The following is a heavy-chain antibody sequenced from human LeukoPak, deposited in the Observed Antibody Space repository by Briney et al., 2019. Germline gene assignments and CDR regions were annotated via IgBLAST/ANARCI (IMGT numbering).Heavy chain of an antibody. V-gene: IGHV1-2*06. CDR1: GYDFTNYY. CDR3: ARGFLSATGPFDY. J-gene: IGHJ4*02. D-gene: IGHD3-9*01. CDR2: INANSGVT. Sequence: GASVKVSCKASGYDFTNYYINWVRQAPGQGLEWVGRINANSGVTSYAQKFRGRATLARDTSINTAYMHLSRLRSDDTAVYFCARGFLSATGPFDYWGQGSLVTVSS.